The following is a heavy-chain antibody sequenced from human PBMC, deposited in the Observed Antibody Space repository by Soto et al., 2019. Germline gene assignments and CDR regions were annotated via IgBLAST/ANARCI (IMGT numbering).Heavy chain of an antibody. Sequence: GESLKISCKGSGYDFPIYWIAWVRQMPGKGLEWMGIIYPGDSDTRYSPSFQGQVTISADKSISTAYLQWSSLKASDTAMYYCARHSDAVAGLDYWGQGTLVTVS. D-gene: IGHD6-19*01. V-gene: IGHV5-51*01. J-gene: IGHJ4*02. CDR3: ARHSDAVAGLDY. CDR2: IYPGDSDT. CDR1: GYDFPIYW.